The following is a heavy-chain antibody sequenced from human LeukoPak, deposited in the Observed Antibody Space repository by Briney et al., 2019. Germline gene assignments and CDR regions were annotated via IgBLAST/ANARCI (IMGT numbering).Heavy chain of an antibody. CDR1: GYTFTSYG. CDR3: ARGRLWFGDVAGYKPDFDY. J-gene: IGHJ4*02. V-gene: IGHV1-18*01. Sequence: ASVKVSCKASGYTFTSYGISRVRQAPGQGLEWMGWISAYNGNTNYAQKLQGRVTMTTDTSTSTAYMELRGLRSDDTAVYYCARGRLWFGDVAGYKPDFDYWGQGTLVTVSS. D-gene: IGHD3-10*01. CDR2: ISAYNGNT.